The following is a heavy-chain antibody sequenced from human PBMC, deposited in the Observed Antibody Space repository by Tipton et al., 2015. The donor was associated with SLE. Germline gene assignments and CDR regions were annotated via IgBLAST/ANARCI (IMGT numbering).Heavy chain of an antibody. CDR1: GGSFSDYF. Sequence: LSLTCAVCGGSFSDYFWTWIRQSPGKGLEWIGDVNHSGSTDSHPSLKSRVTMSVDTSKNQFSLKLTSVTAADTALYYCARCTIFGVVRGSFDSWGQGTLVTVS. CDR3: ARCTIFGVVRGSFDS. J-gene: IGHJ4*02. D-gene: IGHD3-3*01. CDR2: VNHSGST. V-gene: IGHV4-34*01.